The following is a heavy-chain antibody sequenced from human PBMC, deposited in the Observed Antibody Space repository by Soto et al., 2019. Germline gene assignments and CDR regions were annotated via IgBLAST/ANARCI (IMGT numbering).Heavy chain of an antibody. CDR1: GFTFSSYG. Sequence: GGSLRLSCAASGFTFSSYGMNWVRQAPGKGLEWVAVIWYDGSTKYYADSVKGRFTISRDNSKNTLYLQMNSLRAEDTAVYYCARSEGFDYYYGMDVWGQGTTVTVSS. J-gene: IGHJ6*02. CDR2: IWYDGSTK. V-gene: IGHV3-33*01. CDR3: ARSEGFDYYYGMDV.